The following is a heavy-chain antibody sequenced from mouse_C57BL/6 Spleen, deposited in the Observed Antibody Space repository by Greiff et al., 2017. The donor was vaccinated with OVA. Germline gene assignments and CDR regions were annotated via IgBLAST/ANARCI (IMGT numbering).Heavy chain of an antibody. V-gene: IGHV1-50*01. CDR3: ARYYYGSSYYFDY. J-gene: IGHJ2*01. D-gene: IGHD1-1*01. CDR2: IDPSDSYT. CDR1: GYTFTSYW. Sequence: QVQLQQPGAELVKPGASVKLSCKASGYTFTSYWMPWVKQRPGQGLEWIGEIDPSDSYTNYNQKFKGKATLNVDTSSSTTYMQLSSLTSEDSAVDYCARYYYGSSYYFDYWGQGTTLTVSS.